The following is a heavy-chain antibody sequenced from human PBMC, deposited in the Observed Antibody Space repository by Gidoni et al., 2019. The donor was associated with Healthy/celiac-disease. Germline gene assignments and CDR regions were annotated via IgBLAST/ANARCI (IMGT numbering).Heavy chain of an antibody. D-gene: IGHD6-19*01. CDR2: IWYDGSNK. CDR1: GFTFSSYG. CDR3: ARDGLHRAVAGTFDY. V-gene: IGHV3-33*01. Sequence: QVQLVESGGGVVQPGRSLRLSCAASGFTFSSYGMHWVRQAPGKGLEWVAVIWYDGSNKYYADSVKGRFTISRDNSKNTLYLQMNSLRAEDTAVYYCARDGLHRAVAGTFDYWGQGTLVTVSS. J-gene: IGHJ4*02.